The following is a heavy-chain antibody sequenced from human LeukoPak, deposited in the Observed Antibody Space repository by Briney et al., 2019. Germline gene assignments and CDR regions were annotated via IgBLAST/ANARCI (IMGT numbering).Heavy chain of an antibody. Sequence: GGSLRLSCAASGFTFSSYAMSWVRQAPGKGLEWVSAISGSGGSTYYADSVKGRFTISRDNSKDTLYLQMNSLRAEDTAVYYCAKEALTGDILTCYYTRHFDYWGQGTLVTVSS. J-gene: IGHJ4*02. CDR2: ISGSGGST. CDR1: GFTFSSYA. D-gene: IGHD3-9*01. CDR3: AKEALTGDILTCYYTRHFDY. V-gene: IGHV3-23*01.